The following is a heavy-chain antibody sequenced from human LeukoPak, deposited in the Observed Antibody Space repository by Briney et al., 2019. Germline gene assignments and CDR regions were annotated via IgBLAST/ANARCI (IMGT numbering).Heavy chain of an antibody. CDR3: ARDATRGGDFDF. D-gene: IGHD5-24*01. Sequence: GGSLRLSCAASGFTFTSYWMAWVRQAPGKGLEWVAKIRQDGSEAEYVDSAKGRFTVSRDNAKNSLYLQMNSLRVEDTALYYCARDATRGGDFDFWGQGTLVTVSS. CDR2: IRQDGSEA. V-gene: IGHV3-7*04. CDR1: GFTFTSYW. J-gene: IGHJ4*02.